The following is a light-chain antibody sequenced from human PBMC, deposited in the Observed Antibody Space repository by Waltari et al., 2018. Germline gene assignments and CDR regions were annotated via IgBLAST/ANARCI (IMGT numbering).Light chain of an antibody. CDR2: WAS. V-gene: IGKV4-1*01. J-gene: IGKJ1*01. Sequence: DIVMTQSPDSLAVPLGGRATINCKSSETILFNSNNKNYLAWYQQKAGQPPKLLVYWASTRESGVPDRFSGSGSGTDFTLTISSLQAEDVAVYYCQQYYTVSRTFGQGTRVEIK. CDR3: QQYYTVSRT. CDR1: ETILFNSNNKNY.